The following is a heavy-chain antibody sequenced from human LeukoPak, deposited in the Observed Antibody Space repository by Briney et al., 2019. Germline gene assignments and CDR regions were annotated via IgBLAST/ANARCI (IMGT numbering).Heavy chain of an antibody. V-gene: IGHV5-51*01. CDR1: GYSFTSYW. CDR2: IYPGDSDT. D-gene: IGHD5-24*01. CDR3: ARQAPEMAPDY. Sequence: GESLKISCKGSGYSFTSYWIGWVRQMPGKGVGWMRIIYPGDSDTRYSPLFQGQGTLSADNSMSTAYLQWSSLKASATATYYCARQAPEMAPDYWGQGTLVTVSS. J-gene: IGHJ4*02.